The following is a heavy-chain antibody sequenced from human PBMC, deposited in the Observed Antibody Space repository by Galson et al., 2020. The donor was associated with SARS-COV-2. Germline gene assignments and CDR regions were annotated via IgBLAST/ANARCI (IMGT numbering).Heavy chain of an antibody. CDR1: NYPFNRYG. CDR2: ISGSNGNT. CDR3: ARSGRGTYRYFDL. V-gene: IGHV1-18*01. D-gene: IGHD3-16*01. J-gene: IGHJ2*01. Sequence: GESLKISCTASNYPFNRYGVSWVRQAPGQGLEWIGWISGSNGNTNYIQKLQGRVTMTTDTSTGTAFMELRSLRFDDTAVYYCARSGRGTYRYFDLWGRGTLVTVSS.